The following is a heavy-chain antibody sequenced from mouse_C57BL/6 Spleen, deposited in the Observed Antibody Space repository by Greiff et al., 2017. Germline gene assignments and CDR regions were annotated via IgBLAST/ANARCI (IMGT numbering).Heavy chain of an antibody. CDR1: GFTFSDYY. CDR2: ISNGGGST. D-gene: IGHD2-4*01. CDR3: ARHRYDYDGYAMDY. V-gene: IGHV5-12*01. Sequence: EVMLVESGGGLVQPGGSLKLSCAASGFTFSDYYMYWVRQTPEKRLEWVAYISNGGGSTYYPDTVKGRFTISRDNAKNTLYLQMSRLKSEDTAMYYCARHRYDYDGYAMDYWGQGTSVTVSS. J-gene: IGHJ4*01.